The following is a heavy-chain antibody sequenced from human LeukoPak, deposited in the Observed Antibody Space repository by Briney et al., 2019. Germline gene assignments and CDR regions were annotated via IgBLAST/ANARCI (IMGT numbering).Heavy chain of an antibody. J-gene: IGHJ3*02. D-gene: IGHD3-9*01. CDR3: TTLTFLRAFDI. Sequence: GGSLRLSCAASGFTFSNPWMSWVRQAPGKGLEWVGRIKSKTDGGTPDYAAPVRGRFTISRDDSKNTLYLQMNSLKTEDTAVYYCTTLTFLRAFDIWGAGKMVTVSS. CDR1: GFTFSNPW. CDR2: IKSKTDGGTP. V-gene: IGHV3-15*01.